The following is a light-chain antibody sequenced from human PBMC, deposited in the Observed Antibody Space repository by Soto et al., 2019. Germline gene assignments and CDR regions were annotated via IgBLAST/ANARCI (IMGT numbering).Light chain of an antibody. V-gene: IGKV3-11*01. CDR1: QSVSSY. CDR2: DAS. Sequence: EIVLTQSPATLSLSPGERATLSCRASQSVSSYLAWYQQKPGQAPRLLIYDASNRATGIPARFSGSGSGTDFTLTISSLEPDDFAVYYCQQRSNWPFTFGPGPKVDIK. CDR3: QQRSNWPFT. J-gene: IGKJ3*01.